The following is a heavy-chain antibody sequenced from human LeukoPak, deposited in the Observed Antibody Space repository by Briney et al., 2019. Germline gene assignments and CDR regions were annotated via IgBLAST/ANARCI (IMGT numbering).Heavy chain of an antibody. V-gene: IGHV3-7*01. CDR3: ARVWGSRWVHYYYYYYMDV. J-gene: IGHJ6*03. CDR1: GFTFSSYW. Sequence: GGTLKLSCAASGFTFSSYWMSWVRQAPGKGLEWVAKIKQDGSEKYYVESVKGRFTISRDNAKNSLYLQMNSLRAQDTAVYYCARVWGSRWVHYYYYYYMDVWGKGTTVTVSS. CDR2: IKQDGSEK. D-gene: IGHD6-13*01.